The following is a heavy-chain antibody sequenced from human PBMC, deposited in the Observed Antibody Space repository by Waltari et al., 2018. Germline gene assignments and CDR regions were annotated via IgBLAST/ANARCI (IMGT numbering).Heavy chain of an antibody. D-gene: IGHD3-10*01. J-gene: IGHJ6*03. CDR3: ARSMRGSGSYAWRYYYYYMDV. CDR2: INHIGST. Sequence: QVQLQQWGAGLLKPSETLSLTCAVYGGSFSGYYWSWIRQPPGKGLEWIGEINHIGSTNYNPSLKSRVTISVDTSKNQFSLKLSSVTAADTAVYYCARSMRGSGSYAWRYYYYYMDVWGKGTTVTISS. CDR1: GGSFSGYY. V-gene: IGHV4-34*01.